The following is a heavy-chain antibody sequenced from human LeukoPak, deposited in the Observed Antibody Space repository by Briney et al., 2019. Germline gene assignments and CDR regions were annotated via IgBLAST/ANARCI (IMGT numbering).Heavy chain of an antibody. CDR2: IRGSGGST. D-gene: IGHD6-13*01. V-gene: IGHV3-23*01. Sequence: GGSLRLSCAVSGFTVSSNYLNWVRQAPGKGLEWVSAIRGSGGSTYYADSVKGRFTISRDNSMNTLSLQMNSLRAEDTALYYCAKSSSWTYHYLDYWGQGALVTVSS. CDR1: GFTVSSNY. J-gene: IGHJ4*02. CDR3: AKSSSWTYHYLDY.